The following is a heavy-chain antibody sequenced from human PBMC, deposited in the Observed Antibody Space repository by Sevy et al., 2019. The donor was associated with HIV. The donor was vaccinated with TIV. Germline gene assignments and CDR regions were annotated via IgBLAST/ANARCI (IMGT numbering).Heavy chain of an antibody. CDR2: FDPEDDET. J-gene: IGHJ4*02. CDR3: AVTKDYYDSSGYPFDY. V-gene: IGHV1-24*01. Sequence: ASVKVSCKVSGYTLTQFSMHWVRQAPGKGLEWMATFDPEDDETIYAQRLQGRVTMTEDTSTDTAYMELSSLRSDDTDVYYCAVTKDYYDSSGYPFDYWGQGSLVTVSS. D-gene: IGHD3-22*01. CDR1: GYTLTQFS.